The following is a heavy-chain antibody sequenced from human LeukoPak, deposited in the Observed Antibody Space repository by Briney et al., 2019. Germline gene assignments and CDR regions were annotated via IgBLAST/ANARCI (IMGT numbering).Heavy chain of an antibody. CDR3: ATLRGVVAY. Sequence: ASMKVSCKASGYTFTTYDINWVRQATGQGLEWMGWMNPNSSNTGYAQKFQGRVTMTRNTSINTAYMDLSSLRSEDTALYYCATLRGVVAYWGQGTLVTVSS. J-gene: IGHJ4*02. CDR1: GYTFTTYD. CDR2: MNPNSSNT. V-gene: IGHV1-8*01. D-gene: IGHD3-10*01.